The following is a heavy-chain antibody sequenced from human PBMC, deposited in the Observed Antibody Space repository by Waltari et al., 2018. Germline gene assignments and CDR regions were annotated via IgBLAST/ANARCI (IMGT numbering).Heavy chain of an antibody. CDR2: IYYSGST. CDR1: GGSISSSSYY. J-gene: IGHJ3*02. Sequence: QLQLQESGPGLVKPSETLSLTCTVSGGSISSSSYYWGWIRQPPGKGLEWIGCIYYSGSTYYNPSLKSRVTISVDTSKNQFSLKLSSVTAADTAVYYCARAERYCSGGSCYSHDAFDIWGQGTMVTVSS. CDR3: ARAERYCSGGSCYSHDAFDI. D-gene: IGHD2-15*01. V-gene: IGHV4-39*01.